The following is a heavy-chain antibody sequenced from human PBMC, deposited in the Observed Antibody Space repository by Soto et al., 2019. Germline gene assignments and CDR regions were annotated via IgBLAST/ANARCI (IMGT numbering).Heavy chain of an antibody. Sequence: QVQLVQSGAEVKKPGSSVKGSCKASGGTFSSYTISWVRQAPGQGLEWMGRIIPILGIADYAQKFQGRVTLTADESTSTAYMELSSLRSEDTAVYYCAREAYYDVWSGYDRSWFDPWGQGTLVTVSS. V-gene: IGHV1-69*08. CDR2: IIPILGIA. J-gene: IGHJ5*02. CDR3: AREAYYDVWSGYDRSWFDP. CDR1: GGTFSSYT. D-gene: IGHD3-3*01.